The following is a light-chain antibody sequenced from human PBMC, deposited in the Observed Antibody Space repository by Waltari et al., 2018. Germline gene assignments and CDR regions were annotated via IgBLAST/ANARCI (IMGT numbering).Light chain of an antibody. CDR3: LQDNTYPWT. CDR1: QDISNY. V-gene: IGKV1-17*03. Sequence: IQMTQSPSAVSASLGDRVTITCRASQDISNYLAWFQQKPGKAPKRLIFAASSLQSGVPSRFSVSGSATEFTLTISSMQPEDFGTYYCLQDNTYPWTFGQGTRVEI. J-gene: IGKJ1*01. CDR2: AAS.